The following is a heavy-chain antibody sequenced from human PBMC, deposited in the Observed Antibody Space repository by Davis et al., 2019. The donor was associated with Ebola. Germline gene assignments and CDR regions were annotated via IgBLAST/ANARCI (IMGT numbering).Heavy chain of an antibody. D-gene: IGHD6-19*01. CDR2: ISYDGSIK. J-gene: IGHJ5*02. Sequence: GESLKISCAVSGFTFSTHIMHWVRQAPGKGLEWVAVISYDGSIKYYADSVKGRFTVSGDNSENTLYLQVNSLRPEDTAVYYCATDGDLAVAGKFYLDPWGQGTLVTVSS. CDR1: GFTFSTHI. V-gene: IGHV3-30-3*01. CDR3: ATDGDLAVAGKFYLDP.